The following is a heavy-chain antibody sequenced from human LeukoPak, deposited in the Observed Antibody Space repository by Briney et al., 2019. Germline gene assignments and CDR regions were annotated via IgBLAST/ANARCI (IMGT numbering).Heavy chain of an antibody. CDR2: IHYSVST. CDR1: GGSVSSGTYY. Sequence: SETLSLTCTVSGGSVSSGTYYWYWFRQPPGKGLEWIGYIHYSVSTNYNPSLKTRVTISVDTSKNQFSLKLSSVTAAYTAVYYCARIFGSGPGEYTWFDPWGQGTLVTVSS. J-gene: IGHJ5*02. V-gene: IGHV4-61*01. D-gene: IGHD3-10*01. CDR3: ARIFGSGPGEYTWFDP.